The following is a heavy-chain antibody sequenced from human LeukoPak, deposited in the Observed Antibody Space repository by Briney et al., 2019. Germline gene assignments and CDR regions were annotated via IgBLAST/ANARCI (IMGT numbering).Heavy chain of an antibody. J-gene: IGHJ5*02. D-gene: IGHD6-6*01. Sequence: ASVKVSCKASGYTFINNGINWVRQVPGQGLEWMGWISPYNHNTKYSQRVQDRITLTTDTTTTTAYMELTSLRSDDTAVYFCARDGLAARRVDLWGQGTLVTVSS. CDR3: ARDGLAARRVDL. CDR2: ISPYNHNT. CDR1: GYTFINNG. V-gene: IGHV1-18*01.